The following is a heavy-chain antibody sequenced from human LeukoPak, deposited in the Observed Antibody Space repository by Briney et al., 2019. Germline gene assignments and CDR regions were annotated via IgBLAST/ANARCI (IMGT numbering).Heavy chain of an antibody. CDR3: ARDFYCSRTSCYDPSFDY. CDR1: GFTLNSYG. Sequence: GGALRLSWAAAGFTLNSYGMHWVRQAPGKGLELVAIIGYDGTNEYYADSVKGRFTISRDNSKNTLYLQMKSLRAEDTAVYYCARDFYCSRTSCYDPSFDYWGQGTLVTVSS. D-gene: IGHD2-2*01. J-gene: IGHJ4*02. V-gene: IGHV3-33*01. CDR2: IGYDGTNE.